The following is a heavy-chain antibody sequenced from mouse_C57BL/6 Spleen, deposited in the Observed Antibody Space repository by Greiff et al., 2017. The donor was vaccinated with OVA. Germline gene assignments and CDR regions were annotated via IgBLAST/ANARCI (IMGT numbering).Heavy chain of an antibody. D-gene: IGHD2-3*01. Sequence: ESGPGLVKPSQSLSLTCSVTGYSITSGYYWNWIRQFPGNKLEWMGYISYDGSNNYNPSLKNRISITRDTSKNQFFLKLISVTTEDTATYYCARRGDGYYWYFDVWGTGTTVTVSS. J-gene: IGHJ1*03. V-gene: IGHV3-6*01. CDR2: ISYDGSN. CDR3: ARRGDGYYWYFDV. CDR1: GYSITSGYY.